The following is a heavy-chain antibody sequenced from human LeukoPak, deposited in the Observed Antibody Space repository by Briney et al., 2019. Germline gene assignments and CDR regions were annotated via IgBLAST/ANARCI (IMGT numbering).Heavy chain of an antibody. D-gene: IGHD6-6*01. CDR1: GYTLTELS. J-gene: IGHJ3*02. Sequence: GASVKVSCKVSGYTLTELSMHWVRQAPGKGLEWMGGFDPEDGETIYAQKFQGRVTMTEDTSTDTAYMELSSLRSEDTAVYYCASGRSSSTNWPPAFDIWGQGTMVTVSS. CDR2: FDPEDGET. V-gene: IGHV1-24*01. CDR3: ASGRSSSTNWPPAFDI.